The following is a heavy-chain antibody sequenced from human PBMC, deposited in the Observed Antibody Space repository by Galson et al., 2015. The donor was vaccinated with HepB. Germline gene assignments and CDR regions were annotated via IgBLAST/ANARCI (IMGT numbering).Heavy chain of an antibody. J-gene: IGHJ4*02. CDR2: INPNSGGT. V-gene: IGHV1-2*02. CDR3: ARESPDYYDSSGYPGHY. Sequence: SVKVSCKASGYTFTGYYMHWVRQAPGQGLEWMGWINPNSGGTNYAQKFQGRVTMTRDTSISTAYMELSRLRSDDTAVYYCARESPDYYDSSGYPGHYWGQGTLVTVSS. D-gene: IGHD3-22*01. CDR1: GYTFTGYY.